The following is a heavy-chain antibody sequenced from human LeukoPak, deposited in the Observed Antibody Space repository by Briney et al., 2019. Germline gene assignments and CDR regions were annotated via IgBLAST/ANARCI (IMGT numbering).Heavy chain of an antibody. CDR3: ARDRGYSPDV. CDR1: GFTLSSYW. D-gene: IGHD5-18*01. J-gene: IGHJ6*02. Sequence: GGSLRLSCAASGFTLSSYWMHGVRQAPGTGLLWVSHINSDGSSTSYAHSVKGRFTISRDNAKNTLYLKMNSLRAEDTAVYYCARDRGYSPDVWGQGTTVTVSS. CDR2: INSDGSST. V-gene: IGHV3-74*01.